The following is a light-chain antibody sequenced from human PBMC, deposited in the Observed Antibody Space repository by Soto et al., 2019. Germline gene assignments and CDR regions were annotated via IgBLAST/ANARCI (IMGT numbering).Light chain of an antibody. CDR1: QSISSY. V-gene: IGKV1-39*01. Sequence: DIQMTQSPSSLSASVGDRVTITCRASQSISSYLNWYQQKPGKAPKLLIYAASSLQSGVPSRFSGSGSGTDFTLTISSLQREVFATYYCQQSYSTPTFGPGTKVDIK. CDR2: AAS. J-gene: IGKJ3*01. CDR3: QQSYSTPT.